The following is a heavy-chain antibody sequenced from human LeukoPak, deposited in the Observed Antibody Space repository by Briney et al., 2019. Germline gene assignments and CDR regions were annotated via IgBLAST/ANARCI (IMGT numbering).Heavy chain of an antibody. Sequence: GRSLRLSCAASGFTFSSYGMHWVRQAPGKGLEWVAVISYDGSNKYYADSVKGRFTISRDNSKNTLYLQMNSLRAEDTAVYYCARAGPLEYSSSSGYYYYYGMDVWGQGTTVTVSS. D-gene: IGHD6-6*01. V-gene: IGHV3-30*03. CDR1: GFTFSSYG. CDR3: ARAGPLEYSSSSGYYYYYGMDV. CDR2: ISYDGSNK. J-gene: IGHJ6*02.